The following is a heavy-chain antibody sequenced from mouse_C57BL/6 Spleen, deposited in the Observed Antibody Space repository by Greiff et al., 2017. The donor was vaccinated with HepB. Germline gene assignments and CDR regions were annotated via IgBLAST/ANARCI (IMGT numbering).Heavy chain of an antibody. D-gene: IGHD1-1*01. Sequence: QVQLQQPGTELVKPGASVKLSCKASGYTFTSNCMHWVKQRPGQGLEWIGNINPSNGGTNYTEKFKSKATLTVDKSSSTAYMQLSSLTSEDSAVYYCAVDEDNYGSSYGYWGQGTTLTVSS. CDR3: AVDEDNYGSSYGY. V-gene: IGHV1-53*01. CDR2: INPSNGGT. CDR1: GYTFTSNC. J-gene: IGHJ2*01.